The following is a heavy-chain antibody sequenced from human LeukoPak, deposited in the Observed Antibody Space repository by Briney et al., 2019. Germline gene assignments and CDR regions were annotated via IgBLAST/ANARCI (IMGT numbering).Heavy chain of an antibody. V-gene: IGHV1-2*02. D-gene: IGHD2-21*02. CDR2: INPNSGGT. Sequence: ASVKVSCKACGYTFTGYYMHWVRQAPGQGLEWMGWINPNSGGTNYAQKFQGRVTMTRDTSISTAYMELSRLRSDDTAVYYCAGIYCGGDCYPSDWGQGTLVTVSS. J-gene: IGHJ4*02. CDR1: GYTFTGYY. CDR3: AGIYCGGDCYPSD.